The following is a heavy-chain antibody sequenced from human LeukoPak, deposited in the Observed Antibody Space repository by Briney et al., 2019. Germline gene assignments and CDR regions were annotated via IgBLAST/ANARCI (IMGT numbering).Heavy chain of an antibody. CDR1: GASISSYY. V-gene: IGHV4-59*01. CDR3: ARGGYSGYDPFDD. CDR2: IYYTAST. D-gene: IGHD5-12*01. J-gene: IGHJ4*02. Sequence: KPSETLSLTCTVSGASISSYYWSWVRQPPGKGLEWVVYIYYTASTNYNPYLKSRLTISVDTSKNQFSLKLSSVTAADTAVYYCARGGYSGYDPFDDWGQGTLVTVSS.